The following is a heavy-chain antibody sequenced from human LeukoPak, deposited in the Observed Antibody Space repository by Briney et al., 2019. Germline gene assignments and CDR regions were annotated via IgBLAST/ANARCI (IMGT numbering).Heavy chain of an antibody. V-gene: IGHV3-23*01. Sequence: PGGSLRLSCTASGFLFNSHAMSWVRQAPGKRLEWVSHMSCDGGNTYYADSLKGRFIVSRDNAKNTLFLQMNSLRVEDTAVYYCAKDHCYDRSGFLANWSQGSLVIVSS. CDR3: AKDHCYDRSGFLAN. D-gene: IGHD3-22*01. CDR2: MSCDGGNT. CDR1: GFLFNSHA. J-gene: IGHJ1*01.